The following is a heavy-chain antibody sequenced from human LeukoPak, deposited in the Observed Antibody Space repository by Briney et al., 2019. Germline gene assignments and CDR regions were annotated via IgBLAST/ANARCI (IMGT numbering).Heavy chain of an antibody. Sequence: GGSLRLSCAASGFSFSNHGIHWVRQAPGKGLEWVAFIRYDGSHKYYSDSVKGRFTISRDNSKNTLSLRMTSLRTDDTAIYYCAKDVGYSSSWYEDWGQGTLVTVSS. CDR2: IRYDGSHK. CDR1: GFSFSNHG. V-gene: IGHV3-30*02. D-gene: IGHD6-13*01. CDR3: AKDVGYSSSWYED. J-gene: IGHJ4*02.